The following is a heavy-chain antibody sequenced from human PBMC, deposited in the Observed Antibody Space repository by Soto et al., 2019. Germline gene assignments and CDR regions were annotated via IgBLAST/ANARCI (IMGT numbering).Heavy chain of an antibody. CDR3: AKGPGMYSDFDC. D-gene: IGHD2-8*01. Sequence: EVQMLESGGGLVQPGGSLRLSCAASGFTFSSYAMSWVRQAPGKGLEWVSAISGSDGSTFYADSVKGRFTISRDDSKNTLYLQMHSLRAEDTAVYYCAKGPGMYSDFDCWGQGTLVTVSS. CDR2: ISGSDGST. J-gene: IGHJ4*02. CDR1: GFTFSSYA. V-gene: IGHV3-23*01.